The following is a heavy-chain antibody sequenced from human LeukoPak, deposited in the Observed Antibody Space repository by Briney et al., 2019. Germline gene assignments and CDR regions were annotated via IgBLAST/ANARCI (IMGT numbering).Heavy chain of an antibody. CDR1: GFTFSSYA. D-gene: IGHD3-22*01. CDR3: AKDKGDYYDSSGYYWDY. CDR2: ISGSGGST. J-gene: IGHJ4*02. Sequence: PGGSLRLSCAASGFTFSSYAMSWVRQAPGKGLEWVSAISGSGGSTYYADSVKGRFTISRDNSKNTLYLQMNSLRAEDTAVYYCAKDKGDYYDSSGYYWDYWGQGTLVTVSS. V-gene: IGHV3-23*01.